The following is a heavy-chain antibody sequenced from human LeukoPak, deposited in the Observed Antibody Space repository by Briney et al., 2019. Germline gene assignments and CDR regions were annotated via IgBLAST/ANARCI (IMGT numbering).Heavy chain of an antibody. D-gene: IGHD2-15*01. CDR2: INHSGST. V-gene: IGHV4-34*01. J-gene: IGHJ6*03. CDR1: GGSFSGYY. Sequence: SVTLSLTCAVYGGSFSGYYWSWIRQPPGKGLEWIGEINHSGSTNYNPSLKSRVTISVDTSKNQFSLKLSSVTAADTAVYYCASRGRYCSGGSCYTLNYYYYYMDVWGKGTTVTVSS. CDR3: ASRGRYCSGGSCYTLNYYYYYMDV.